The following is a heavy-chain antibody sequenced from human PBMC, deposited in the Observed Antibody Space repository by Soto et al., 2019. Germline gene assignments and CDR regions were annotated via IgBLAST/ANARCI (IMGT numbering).Heavy chain of an antibody. CDR1: GYTFTSYG. V-gene: IGHV1-18*01. J-gene: IGHJ6*03. CDR3: ARAEMGPGYNWNDPYYYCYMDV. D-gene: IGHD1-1*01. CDR2: ISVYNGNT. Sequence: GASVKVSCKASGYTFTSYGISWVRQAPGQGLEWMGLISVYNGNTNYAQKLQGRVTMTTDTSTSTAYMELRSLRSDDTAVYYCARAEMGPGYNWNDPYYYCYMDVWGKGTTVTVSS.